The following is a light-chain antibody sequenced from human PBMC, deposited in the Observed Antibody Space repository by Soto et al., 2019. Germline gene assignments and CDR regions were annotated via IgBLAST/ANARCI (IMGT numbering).Light chain of an antibody. CDR2: GAS. CDR1: QSVSSNY. CDR3: QQYDSSPWT. V-gene: IGKV3-20*01. Sequence: EIVLTQSPGTLSLSPGERATLSCRASQSVSSNYLAWYQQKPGQAPRLLIYGASSRATGIPDRFSGSGSGTDFTLTISRLETEEFAVYYCQQYDSSPWTFGQGTKVEIK. J-gene: IGKJ1*01.